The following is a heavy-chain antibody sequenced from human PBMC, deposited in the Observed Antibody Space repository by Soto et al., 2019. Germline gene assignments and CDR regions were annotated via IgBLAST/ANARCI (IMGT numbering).Heavy chain of an antibody. Sequence: QVQLVESGGGVFQPGRSLSLSGVASGFTFSSYPIHWVRQAPGKGLDWVKTITTNGNDKYYSDSVKGRFTTTRDNSKNTVYLQINNLRGEDTDVYYCAKEGVADTYYYYRIDVLCQGTTVNV. CDR3: AKEGVADTYYYYRIDV. V-gene: IGHV3-30*04. D-gene: IGHD3-3*01. J-gene: IGHJ6*02. CDR1: GFTFSSYP. CDR2: ITTNGNDK.